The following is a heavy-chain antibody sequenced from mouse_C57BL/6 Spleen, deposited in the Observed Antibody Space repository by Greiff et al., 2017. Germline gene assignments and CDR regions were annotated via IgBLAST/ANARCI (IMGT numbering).Heavy chain of an antibody. CDR1: GYTFTGYW. D-gene: IGHD3-3*01. CDR3: ARSGTGDY. CDR2: ILPGSGST. Sequence: VKLQESGAELMKPGASVKLSCKATGYTFTGYWIEWVKQRPGHGLEWIGEILPGSGSTNSNEKFKGKATFTADTSSNTAYMQLSSLTTEDSAIYYCARSGTGDYWGQGTTLTVSS. V-gene: IGHV1-9*01. J-gene: IGHJ2*01.